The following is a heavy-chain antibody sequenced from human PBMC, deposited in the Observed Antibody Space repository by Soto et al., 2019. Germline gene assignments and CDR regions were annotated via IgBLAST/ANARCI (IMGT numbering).Heavy chain of an antibody. CDR2: IDPSDSYA. CDR3: ARPQEPWDTVMGPFDY. Sequence: GESLKISCKGSGYSFPSYRISWVRQTPGKGLEWMGRIDPSDSYANYSPSFQGHVTISVDKSINTAYLQWISLKASGTAIYYRARPQEPWDTVMGPFDYWGQGTLVTVSS. V-gene: IGHV5-10-1*01. D-gene: IGHD5-18*01. J-gene: IGHJ4*02. CDR1: GYSFPSYR.